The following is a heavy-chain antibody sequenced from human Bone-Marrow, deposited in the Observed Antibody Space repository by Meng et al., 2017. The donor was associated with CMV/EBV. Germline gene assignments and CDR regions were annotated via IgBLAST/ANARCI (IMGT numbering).Heavy chain of an antibody. D-gene: IGHD2-15*01. Sequence: GGSLRLSCAASGFTFSNYWMSWVRQAPGKGLEWVANIKQDGSQKYYVDSVKGRFTISRDNAKNSLYLRMNSLRVEDTAVYYCARGPRWRDPWGQGNLVNVAS. J-gene: IGHJ5*02. CDR3: ARGPRWRDP. CDR2: IKQDGSQK. CDR1: GFTFSNYW. V-gene: IGHV3-7*01.